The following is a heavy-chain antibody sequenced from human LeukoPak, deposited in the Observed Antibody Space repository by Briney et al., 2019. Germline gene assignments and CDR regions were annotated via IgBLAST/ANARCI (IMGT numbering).Heavy chain of an antibody. V-gene: IGHV4-38-2*02. Sequence: SETLSLTCTVSGYSITSGYYWGWFRQPPGKGLEWIGSIYHAGNTYYNPSLRSRVTISVDTSKNHFSLKLSSVTAADTAVYYCARVLYLRGPDAFDIWGQGTMVTVSS. D-gene: IGHD3-10*01. CDR2: IYHAGNT. J-gene: IGHJ3*02. CDR1: GYSITSGYY. CDR3: ARVLYLRGPDAFDI.